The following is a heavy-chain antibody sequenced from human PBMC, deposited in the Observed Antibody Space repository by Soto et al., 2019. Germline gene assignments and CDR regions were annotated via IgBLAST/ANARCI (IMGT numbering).Heavy chain of an antibody. CDR2: ISYDGSNK. D-gene: IGHD6-13*01. V-gene: IGHV3-30-3*01. Sequence: QVQLVESGGGVVQPGRSLRLSCAASGFTFSSYAMHWVRQAPGKGLEWVAVISYDGSNKYYADSVKGRFTISRDNSKNTLYLQMNSLRAEDTAVYYCARDFRGAVSSSWYRMVYYYYYGMDVWGQGTTVTVSS. CDR1: GFTFSSYA. J-gene: IGHJ6*02. CDR3: ARDFRGAVSSSWYRMVYYYYYGMDV.